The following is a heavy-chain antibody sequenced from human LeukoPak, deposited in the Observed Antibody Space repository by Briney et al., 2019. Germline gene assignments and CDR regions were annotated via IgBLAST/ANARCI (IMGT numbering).Heavy chain of an antibody. Sequence: ASVKVSCKASGYTFTSYDINWVRQATGQGLEWMGCMNPNSGNTGYAQKFQGRVTITRNTSISTAYMELSSLRSEDTAVYYCARSITMVRGVIFAHWFDPWGQGTLVTVSS. CDR1: GYTFTSYD. CDR3: ARSITMVRGVIFAHWFDP. CDR2: MNPNSGNT. D-gene: IGHD3-10*01. V-gene: IGHV1-8*03. J-gene: IGHJ5*02.